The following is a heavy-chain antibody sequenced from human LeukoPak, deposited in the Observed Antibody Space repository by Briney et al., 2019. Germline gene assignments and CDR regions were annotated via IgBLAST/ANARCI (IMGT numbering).Heavy chain of an antibody. J-gene: IGHJ4*02. CDR2: INPNSGGT. CDR3: ARARLTYYGDSPPSFDY. D-gene: IGHD4-17*01. V-gene: IGHV1-2*02. CDR1: GYTFTGYY. Sequence: GASVKVSCKASGYTFTGYYMHWVRQAPGQGLEWMGWINPNSGGTNYAQKFQGRVTMTRDTSISTAYMELSRLRSDDTAVYYCARARLTYYGDSPPSFDYWGQGTLVTVSS.